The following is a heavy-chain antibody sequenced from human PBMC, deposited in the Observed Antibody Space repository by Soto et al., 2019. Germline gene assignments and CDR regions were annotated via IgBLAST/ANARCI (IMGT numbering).Heavy chain of an antibody. CDR2: ISFDGSYK. CDR3: AKGYCSGCSCYRRSLEY. Sequence: LRLSCAASGFTFSSYGMHWVRQAPGKGLEWVAVISFDGSYKYQVDSVKGRFAISRDNSNNTLYLQMNSLRAEDTAVYYCAKGYCSGCSCYRRSLEYWGRGTLVTVSS. V-gene: IGHV3-30*18. J-gene: IGHJ4*02. D-gene: IGHD2-15*01. CDR1: GFTFSSYG.